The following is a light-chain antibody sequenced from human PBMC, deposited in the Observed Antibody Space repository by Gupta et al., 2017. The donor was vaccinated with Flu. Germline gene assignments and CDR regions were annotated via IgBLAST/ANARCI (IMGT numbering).Light chain of an antibody. CDR3: SSYAGTNSLV. CDR1: SSDVGGGSV. CDR2: DVS. V-gene: IGLV2-8*01. J-gene: IGLJ2*01. Sequence: VTISCTGSSSDVGGGSVVYWYQHHAGKAPKLIIYDVSKRPSGVPGRFAGSRAGNTASLTVSGLQAEDEADYYCSSYAGTNSLVFGGGTRLTVL.